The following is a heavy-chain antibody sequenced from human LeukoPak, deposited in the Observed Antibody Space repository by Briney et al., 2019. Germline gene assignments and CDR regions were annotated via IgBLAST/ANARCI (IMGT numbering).Heavy chain of an antibody. CDR3: ARHSSAVVTPNALVY. CDR1: GGSISSSSYY. CDR2: IYYSGST. Sequence: SETLSLTCTVSGGSISSSSYYWGWIRQPPGKGLEWIGSIYYSGSTYYNPSLKSRVTISVDTSKNQFSLKLSSVTAADTAVYYCARHSSAVVTPNALVYWGQGTLVTVSS. D-gene: IGHD4-23*01. V-gene: IGHV4-39*01. J-gene: IGHJ4*02.